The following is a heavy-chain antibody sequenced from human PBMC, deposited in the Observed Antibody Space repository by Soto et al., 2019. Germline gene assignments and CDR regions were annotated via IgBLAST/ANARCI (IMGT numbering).Heavy chain of an antibody. Sequence: SETLSLTCTVSGGSISSYYWSWIRQPPGKGLEWIGYIYYSGSTNYNPSLKSRVTISVDTSKNQFSLKLSSVTAADTAVYYCARSMLRKFDYWGQGNLVTVSS. CDR1: GGSISSYY. D-gene: IGHD2-8*01. J-gene: IGHJ4*02. V-gene: IGHV4-59*01. CDR3: ARSMLRKFDY. CDR2: IYYSGST.